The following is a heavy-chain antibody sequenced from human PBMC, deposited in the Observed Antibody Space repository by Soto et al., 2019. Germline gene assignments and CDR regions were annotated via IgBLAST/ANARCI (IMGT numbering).Heavy chain of an antibody. CDR1: GYTFTSFG. J-gene: IGHJ4*02. CDR3: ARGGDSYGDDY. D-gene: IGHD5-18*01. CDR2: ISAYNGDT. Sequence: QVQLVQSGGEVKKPGASVKVSCKASGYTFTSFGITWVRQAPGHGLEWMGWISAYNGDTKYAQKDQDRVPMTTDTATNTAHRELRSRRPDDTAVYYCARGGDSYGDDYWGQGTLVTVSS. V-gene: IGHV1-18*01.